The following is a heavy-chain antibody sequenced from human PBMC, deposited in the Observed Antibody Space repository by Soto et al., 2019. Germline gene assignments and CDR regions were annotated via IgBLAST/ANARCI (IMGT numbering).Heavy chain of an antibody. CDR1: GFTFSSYG. J-gene: IGHJ5*02. D-gene: IGHD6-19*01. CDR3: AKDHRRIAVAAPLGP. Sequence: QVQLVESGGGVVQPGRSLRLSCAASGFTFSSYGMHWVRQAPGKGLEWVAVISYDGSNKYYADSVKGRFTISRDNSKNPLNQQMNSLRAEDTAVYYCAKDHRRIAVAAPLGPWGQGTLVTVSS. V-gene: IGHV3-30*18. CDR2: ISYDGSNK.